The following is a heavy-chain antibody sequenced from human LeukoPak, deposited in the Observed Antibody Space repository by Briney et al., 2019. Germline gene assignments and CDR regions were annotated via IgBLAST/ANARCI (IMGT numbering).Heavy chain of an antibody. CDR1: GFTFTNYA. CDR2: ISGSGSGT. Sequence: PGGSLRLSCAASGFTFTNYAMTWVRQAPGKGLEWVSSISGSGSGTYYGDSVKGRVTISRDNSKNTLYLQMNSLRAEDTAVYYCARDIVATIGDYYYYYMDVWGKGTTVTISS. V-gene: IGHV3-23*01. J-gene: IGHJ6*03. CDR3: ARDIVATIGDYYYYYMDV. D-gene: IGHD5-12*01.